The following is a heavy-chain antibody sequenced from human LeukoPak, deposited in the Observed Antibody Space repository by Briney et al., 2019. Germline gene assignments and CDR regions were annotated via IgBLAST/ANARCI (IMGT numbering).Heavy chain of an antibody. D-gene: IGHD5-24*01. Sequence: PGGSLRLSCAASGFTFSSYAMSWVRQAPGKGLEWVSAMSGSGGSTYYADSVKGRFTISRDNSKNTLYLQMNSLRAEDTAVYYCAKTIEGGYNFGIYFDYWGQGTLVTVSS. CDR2: MSGSGGST. J-gene: IGHJ4*02. CDR3: AKTIEGGYNFGIYFDY. V-gene: IGHV3-23*01. CDR1: GFTFSSYA.